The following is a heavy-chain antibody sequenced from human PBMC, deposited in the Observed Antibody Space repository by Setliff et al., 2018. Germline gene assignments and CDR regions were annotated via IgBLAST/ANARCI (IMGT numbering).Heavy chain of an antibody. D-gene: IGHD6-13*01. Sequence: GESLKISCAASGLTFTSKWMHWVRQAPGKGLVWVSRINGDGSITSYADSVRGRFTISRDNSKNTLYLQMNSLRAEDTAVYYCARDSYTSPDYWGQGTLVTVSS. CDR2: INGDGSIT. V-gene: IGHV3-74*01. J-gene: IGHJ4*02. CDR1: GLTFTSKW. CDR3: ARDSYTSPDY.